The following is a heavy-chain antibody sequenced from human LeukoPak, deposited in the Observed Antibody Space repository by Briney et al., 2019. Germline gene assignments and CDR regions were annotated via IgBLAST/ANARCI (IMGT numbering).Heavy chain of an antibody. V-gene: IGHV4-34*01. J-gene: IGHJ4*02. Sequence: KPSETLSLTCAVYGGSFSGYYWSWIRQPPGKGLEWIGEINHSGSTNYNPSLKSRVTISVDTSKNQSSLKLSSVTAADTAVYYCARLGLIAAALRSPDYWGQGTLVTVSS. CDR2: INHSGST. CDR1: GGSFSGYY. CDR3: ARLGLIAAALRSPDY. D-gene: IGHD6-25*01.